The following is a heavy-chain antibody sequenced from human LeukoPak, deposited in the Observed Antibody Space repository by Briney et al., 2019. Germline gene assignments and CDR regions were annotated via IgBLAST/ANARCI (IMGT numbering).Heavy chain of an antibody. Sequence: SETLSLTCAVYGGSFSGYYWSWIRQPPGKGLEWIGEINHSGSTNYNPCLKSRVTISVDTSKNQFSLKLSSVTAADTAVYYCARGRRTRYFFDYWGQGTLVTVSS. J-gene: IGHJ4*02. V-gene: IGHV4-34*01. CDR2: INHSGST. D-gene: IGHD2/OR15-2a*01. CDR1: GGSFSGYY. CDR3: ARGRRTRYFFDY.